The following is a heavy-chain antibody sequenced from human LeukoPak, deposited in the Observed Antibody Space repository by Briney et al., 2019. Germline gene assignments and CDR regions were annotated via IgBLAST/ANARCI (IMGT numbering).Heavy chain of an antibody. CDR1: GFTLSSNY. CDR3: ARETPYYDSSGYDN. V-gene: IGHV3-53*01. CDR2: IYSGGST. Sequence: GGSLRLSCAAAGFTLSSNYMSWVRQAPGKGLEWVSVIYSGGSTYYADSVKGRFTISRDNSKNTLYLQMNSLRAEDTAVYYCARETPYYDSSGYDNWGQGTLVTVSS. J-gene: IGHJ4*02. D-gene: IGHD3-22*01.